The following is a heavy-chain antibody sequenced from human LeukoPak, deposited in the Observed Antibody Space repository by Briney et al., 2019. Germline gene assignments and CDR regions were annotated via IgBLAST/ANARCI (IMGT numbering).Heavy chain of an antibody. Sequence: GSSVKVSFKASGGPFSSYGMHWVRPAPGKGLEWVAFIRYDGSNKYYADSVKGRFTISRDNSKNTLYLQMNSLRAEDTAVYYCAKDKVQQQLVFDYWGQGTLVTVSS. J-gene: IGHJ4*02. V-gene: IGHV3-30*02. D-gene: IGHD6-13*01. CDR3: AKDKVQQQLVFDY. CDR2: IRYDGSNK. CDR1: GGPFSSYG.